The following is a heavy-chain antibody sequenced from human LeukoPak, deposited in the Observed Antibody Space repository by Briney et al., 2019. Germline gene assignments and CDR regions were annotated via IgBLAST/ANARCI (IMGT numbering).Heavy chain of an antibody. CDR1: GFSLSTSGMC. D-gene: IGHD1-1*01. CDR3: ARRTRGYHFDD. V-gene: IGHV2-70*11. CDR2: IDWDDDK. J-gene: IGHJ4*02. Sequence: SGPTLVNPPQTLTLTCAFSGFSLSTSGMCVNWFRQPPGKALEWLARIDWDDDKYYSTSLKTRLTISKDTSKNQVVLTMTNMDPVDTATYFCARRTRGYHFDDWGQGTLVTVSS.